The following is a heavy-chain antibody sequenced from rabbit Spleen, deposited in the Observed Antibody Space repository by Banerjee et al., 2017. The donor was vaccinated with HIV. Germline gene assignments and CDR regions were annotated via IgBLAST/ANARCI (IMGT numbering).Heavy chain of an antibody. CDR1: GFDFSTYS. V-gene: IGHV1S47*01. J-gene: IGHJ4*01. Sequence: QEQLVESGGGLVQPGGSLKLSCKASGFDFSTYSMSWVRQAPGKGLEWIGYIDPVFGITYYANWVNGRFSISRENAQNTVFLQMPSLTAADTATYFCARAHDAGSPYYGYATGIYFDLWGPGTLVTVS. D-gene: IGHD6-1*01. CDR3: ARAHDAGSPYYGYATGIYFDL. CDR2: IDPVFGIT.